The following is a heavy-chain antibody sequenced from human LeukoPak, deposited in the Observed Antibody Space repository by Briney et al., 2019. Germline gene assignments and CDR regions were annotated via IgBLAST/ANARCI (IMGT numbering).Heavy chain of an antibody. CDR1: RFTFDDYA. D-gene: IGHD6-6*01. V-gene: IGHV3-9*01. J-gene: IGHJ4*02. CDR2: ISWNSGSI. CDR3: AKEGGGIAARPYYFDY. Sequence: PGGSLRLSCAASRFTFDDYAMHWVRQAPGKGLEWVSGISWNSGSIGYADSVKGRFTISRDNSKNTLYLQMNSLRAEDTAVYYCAKEGGGIAARPYYFDYWGQGTLVTVSS.